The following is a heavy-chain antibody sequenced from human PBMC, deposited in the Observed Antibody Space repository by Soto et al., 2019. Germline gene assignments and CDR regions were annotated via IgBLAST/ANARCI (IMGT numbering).Heavy chain of an antibody. CDR1: GGSISSYY. V-gene: IGHV4-59*01. CDR3: ARAHYGDYANYYYGMDV. D-gene: IGHD4-17*01. CDR2: IYYSGST. Sequence: KPSETLSLTCTVSGGSISSYYWSWIRQPPGKGLEWIGYIYYSGSTNYNPSLKSRVTISVDTSKNQFSLKLSSVTAADTAVYYCARAHYGDYANYYYGMDVWGQGTTVTVSS. J-gene: IGHJ6*02.